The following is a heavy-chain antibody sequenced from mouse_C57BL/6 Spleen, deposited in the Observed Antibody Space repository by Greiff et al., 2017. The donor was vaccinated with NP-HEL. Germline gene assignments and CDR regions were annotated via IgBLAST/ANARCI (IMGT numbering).Heavy chain of an antibody. CDR1: GFTFSDYG. D-gene: IGHD1-1*01. V-gene: IGHV5-17*01. J-gene: IGHJ2*01. Sequence: DVQLVESGGGLVKPGGSLKLSCAASGFTFSDYGMHWVRQAPEKGLEWVAYISSGSSTIYYADTVKGRFTISRDNAKNTLFLQMTSLRSEDTAMYYCATYGSSPPFDYWGQGTTLTVSS. CDR3: ATYGSSPPFDY. CDR2: ISSGSSTI.